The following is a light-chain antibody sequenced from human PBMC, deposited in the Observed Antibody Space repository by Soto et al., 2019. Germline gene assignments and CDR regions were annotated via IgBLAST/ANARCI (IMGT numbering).Light chain of an antibody. J-gene: IGKJ1*01. CDR1: QDVNYW. CDR3: QQYDSFPWA. V-gene: IGKV1-5*01. CDR2: VAS. Sequence: DIQMTQSPSTLSASVGDRVTITCRASQDVNYWLAWYQQKPGKAPKLLIYVASSLESVVPSRFSGCGSGTDFTLSISSLQPDDCASDFCQQYDSFPWAFGQGTKV.